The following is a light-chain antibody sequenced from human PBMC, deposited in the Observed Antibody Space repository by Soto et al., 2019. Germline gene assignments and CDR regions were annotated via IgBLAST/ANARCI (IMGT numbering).Light chain of an antibody. J-gene: IGKJ5*01. Sequence: AIPLTQSPSSLSASVGDRVTITCRASQGISSALAWYQQKPGKAPKLLIYDASSLESGVPSRFSGSGSGTDFTLTISSLQPEDFATYYWQQFNSYPVITFGQGTRLEIK. CDR3: QQFNSYPVIT. V-gene: IGKV1-13*02. CDR2: DAS. CDR1: QGISSA.